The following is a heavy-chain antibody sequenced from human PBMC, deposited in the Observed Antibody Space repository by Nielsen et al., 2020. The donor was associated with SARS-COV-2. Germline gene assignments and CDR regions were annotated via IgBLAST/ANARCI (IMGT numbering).Heavy chain of an antibody. CDR2: ISYDGSNK. CDR1: GFTFSSYG. V-gene: IGHV3-30*18. Sequence: GESLKISCAASGFTFSSYGIHWVRQAPGKGLEWVAVISYDGSNKYYAESVKGRFTISRDNSKNTLYLQMNSLRAEDTAVYDCAKDQKYSVSYGMDVWGQGTTVTVSS. D-gene: IGHD2-15*01. CDR3: AKDQKYSVSYGMDV. J-gene: IGHJ6*02.